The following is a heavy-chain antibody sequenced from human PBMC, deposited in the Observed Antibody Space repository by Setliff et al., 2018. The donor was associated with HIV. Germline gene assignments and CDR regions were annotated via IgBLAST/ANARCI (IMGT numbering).Heavy chain of an antibody. CDR1: GYTFTNFG. V-gene: IGHV1-18*01. CDR2: ISPYNGNT. J-gene: IGHJ3*02. Sequence: GASVKVSCKASGYTFTNFGITWVRQVPGQGLEWMGWISPYNGNTNYAQKFHGRVTMTTDTSTSTAYMEMRSLRSDDTAVYFCARVPYRSAWFSGGHDAFDIWGQGTMVTVSS. D-gene: IGHD6-19*01. CDR3: ARVPYRSAWFSGGHDAFDI.